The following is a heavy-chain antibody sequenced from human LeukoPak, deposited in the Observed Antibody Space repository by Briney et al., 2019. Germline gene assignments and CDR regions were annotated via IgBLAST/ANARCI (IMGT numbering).Heavy chain of an antibody. D-gene: IGHD4-11*01. CDR2: IYYSGST. V-gene: IGHV4-59*08. CDR3: AGTTVTPTGYYYYYMDV. Sequence: PSETLSLTCTVPGGSISSYYWSWIRQPPGKGLEWIGYIYYSGSTNCNPSLKSRVTISVDTSKNQFSLKLSSVTAADTAVYYCAGTTVTPTGYYYYYMDVWGKGTTVTVSS. J-gene: IGHJ6*03. CDR1: GGSISSYY.